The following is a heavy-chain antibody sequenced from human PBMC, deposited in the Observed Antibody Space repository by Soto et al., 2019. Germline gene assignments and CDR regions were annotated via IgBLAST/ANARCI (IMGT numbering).Heavy chain of an antibody. CDR2: INHNGNT. CDR1: GGSFSGYY. CDR3: AREPFYYDSSGYYQRLYYYGMDV. J-gene: IGHJ6*02. V-gene: IGHV4-34*01. D-gene: IGHD3-22*01. Sequence: SETLSLTCAVYGGSFSGYYWSWIRQPPGKGLEWIGEINHNGNTNYNPSHKSRDTISVDTSKNQFYLKLSSVTAADTTVYYCAREPFYYDSSGYYQRLYYYGMDVWGQGTTVTVSS.